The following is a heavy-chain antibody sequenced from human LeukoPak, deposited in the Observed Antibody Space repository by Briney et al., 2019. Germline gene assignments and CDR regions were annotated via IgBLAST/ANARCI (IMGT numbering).Heavy chain of an antibody. V-gene: IGHV1-8*03. CDR2: MNPNSGNT. Sequence: GASVKVSCKASGYTFTSYDINWVRQATGQGLEWMGWMNPNSGNTGYARKFQGRVTITRNTSISTAYMELSSLRSEDTAVYYCARDNAGEELSSFDYWGQGTLVTVSS. D-gene: IGHD7-27*01. J-gene: IGHJ4*02. CDR3: ARDNAGEELSSFDY. CDR1: GYTFTSYD.